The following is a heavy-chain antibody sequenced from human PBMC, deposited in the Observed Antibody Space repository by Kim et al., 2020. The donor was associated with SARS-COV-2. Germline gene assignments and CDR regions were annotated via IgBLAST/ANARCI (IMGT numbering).Heavy chain of an antibody. D-gene: IGHD2-15*01. J-gene: IGHJ6*02. CDR2: IYYSGST. CDR3: ARDFPDCSGGSCYVDGMDV. V-gene: IGHV4-39*07. CDR1: GGSISSSSYY. Sequence: SETLSLTCTVSGGSISSSSYYWGWIRQPPGKGLEWIGSIYYSGSTYYNPSLKSRVTISVDTSKNQFSLKLSSVTAADTAVYYCARDFPDCSGGSCYVDGMDVWGQGTTVTVSS.